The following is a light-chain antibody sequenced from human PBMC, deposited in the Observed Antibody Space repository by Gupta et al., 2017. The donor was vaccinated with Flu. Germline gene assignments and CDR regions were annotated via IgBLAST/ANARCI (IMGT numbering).Light chain of an antibody. Sequence: DIQMTQSPSSLSASVGDRVTITCRASQSISSYLNWYQQKPGKAPKLLIYAASSWQSGVPSRFSGSGYGTDFTLTISSRQPEDFAAYYCQQSDRTHALTFGGGTKVEIK. V-gene: IGKV1-39*01. CDR2: AAS. CDR3: QQSDRTHALT. CDR1: QSISSY. J-gene: IGKJ4*01.